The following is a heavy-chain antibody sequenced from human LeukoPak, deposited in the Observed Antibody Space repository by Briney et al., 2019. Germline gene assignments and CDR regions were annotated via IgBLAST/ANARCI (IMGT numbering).Heavy chain of an antibody. Sequence: RASVKVSCKASGYTFTSYAMHWVRQAPGQRLEWMGWINAGNGNTKYSQKFQGRVTITRDTSASTAYMELSSLRSEDTAVYYCARAQGNYYDSTTGLDYWGQGTLVTVSS. CDR2: INAGNGNT. CDR3: ARAQGNYYDSTTGLDY. J-gene: IGHJ4*02. V-gene: IGHV1-3*01. D-gene: IGHD3-22*01. CDR1: GYTFTSYA.